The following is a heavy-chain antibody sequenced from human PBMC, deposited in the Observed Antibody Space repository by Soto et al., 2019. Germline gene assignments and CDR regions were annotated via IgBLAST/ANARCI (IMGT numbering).Heavy chain of an antibody. CDR1: DDSLSTYY. Sequence: PSETLSLTCNVSDDSLSTYYWSWIWQPAGKGLEWIGRIYASGSTNYNPSLKGRVSMSVDTSKKQFSLRMISVTAADTAMYYCARSAIPRGGCFRLWGQGVMVTVSA. CDR2: IYASGST. J-gene: IGHJ4*02. V-gene: IGHV4-4*07. D-gene: IGHD2-21*01. CDR3: ARSAIPRGGCFRL.